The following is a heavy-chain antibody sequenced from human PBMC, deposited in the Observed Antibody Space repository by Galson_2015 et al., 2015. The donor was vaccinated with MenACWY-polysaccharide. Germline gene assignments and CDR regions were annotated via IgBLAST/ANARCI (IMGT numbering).Heavy chain of an antibody. CDR3: AVNPGY. J-gene: IGHJ4*02. CDR2: VYHTGST. Sequence: ETLSLTCAVSGGSIFINNWWSWVRPAPGQGLEWIGEVYHTGSTNYDPSLKSRVTISIDTSKNQFSLKLTSVTAADTAVYYCAVNPGYWGQGTLVTVSS. CDR1: GGSIFINNW. V-gene: IGHV4-4*02.